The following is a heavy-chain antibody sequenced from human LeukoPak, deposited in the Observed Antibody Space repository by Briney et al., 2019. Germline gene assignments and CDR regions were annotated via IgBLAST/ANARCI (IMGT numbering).Heavy chain of an antibody. CDR2: INTNSGGT. D-gene: IGHD3-9*01. CDR3: ARDREGYYDILTGYYGVGAFDI. V-gene: IGHV1-2*02. CDR1: GYTFTSYG. Sequence: ASVTVSCTASGYTFTSYGISWVRQAPGQGLEWMGWINTNSGGTNYAQKFQGRVTMTRDTSISTGYMELSRLRSDDTAVYYCARDREGYYDILTGYYGVGAFDIWGQGTMVTVSS. J-gene: IGHJ3*02.